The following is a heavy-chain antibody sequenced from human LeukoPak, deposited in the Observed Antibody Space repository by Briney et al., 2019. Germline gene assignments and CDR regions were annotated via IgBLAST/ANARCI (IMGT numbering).Heavy chain of an antibody. J-gene: IGHJ6*03. CDR3: ARVSPELLYYYYYMDV. CDR2: ISYDGSNK. D-gene: IGHD3-10*01. V-gene: IGHV3-30*07. CDR1: GFTFSTYA. Sequence: AGGSLRLSCAASGFTFSTYAMHWVRQAPGKGLEWVTLISYDGSNKYYADSVKGRFTVSRDNSKNTLYLQMNSLRAEDTAVYYCARVSPELLYYYYYMDVWGKGTTVTVSS.